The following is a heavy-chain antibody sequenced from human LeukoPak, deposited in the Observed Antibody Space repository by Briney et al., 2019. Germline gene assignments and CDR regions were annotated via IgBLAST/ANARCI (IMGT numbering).Heavy chain of an antibody. CDR1: GGSISSYY. J-gene: IGHJ4*02. V-gene: IGHV4-59*08. Sequence: SETLSLTCTVSGGSISSYYWSWIRQPPGKGLEWIGYIYYSGSTNYNPSLKSRVTISVDTSKNQFSLKLSSVTAADTAVYYCARHNPGYSSGDYWGQGTLVTVSP. CDR2: IYYSGST. D-gene: IGHD6-19*01. CDR3: ARHNPGYSSGDY.